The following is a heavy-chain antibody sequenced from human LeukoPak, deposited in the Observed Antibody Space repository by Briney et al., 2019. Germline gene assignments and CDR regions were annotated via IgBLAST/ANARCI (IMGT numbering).Heavy chain of an antibody. CDR3: ARDPYNGAYSEGYYYYYMDV. Sequence: GGSLRLSCAASGFTFSSYAMSWVRQAPGKGLEWVSAILGSGGSTYYADSVKGRFTISRDNAKNSLYLQMNSLRVEDTAIYYCARDPYNGAYSEGYYYYYMDVWGKGTTVTVSS. CDR1: GFTFSSYA. D-gene: IGHD1-1*01. J-gene: IGHJ6*03. V-gene: IGHV3-23*01. CDR2: ILGSGGST.